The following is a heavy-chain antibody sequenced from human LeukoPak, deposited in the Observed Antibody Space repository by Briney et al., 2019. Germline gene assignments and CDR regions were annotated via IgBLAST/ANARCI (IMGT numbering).Heavy chain of an antibody. CDR1: GFTFSSYA. CDR2: ISGSGGST. CDR3: ARIGYSSSSFDY. J-gene: IGHJ4*02. D-gene: IGHD6-6*01. Sequence: GGSLRLSCAASGFTFSSYAMSWVRQAPGKGLEWVSAISGSGGSTYYADSVKGRFTISRDNAKNPLYLQMNSPGAEDTAVYYCARIGYSSSSFDYWGQGTLVTVPS. V-gene: IGHV3-23*01.